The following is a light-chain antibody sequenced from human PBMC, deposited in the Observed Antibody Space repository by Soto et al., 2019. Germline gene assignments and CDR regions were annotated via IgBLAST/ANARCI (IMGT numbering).Light chain of an antibody. Sequence: DIVLTQSPATLSLSPGERATLSCRASQSVSSYLAWYQQKPGQAPRLLIYDASNRATGIPARFSGGGSGTDFTLTISSLEPDDFAAYYCQQRSNWRFTFGPGTKVDIK. CDR3: QQRSNWRFT. CDR2: DAS. J-gene: IGKJ3*01. V-gene: IGKV3-11*01. CDR1: QSVSSY.